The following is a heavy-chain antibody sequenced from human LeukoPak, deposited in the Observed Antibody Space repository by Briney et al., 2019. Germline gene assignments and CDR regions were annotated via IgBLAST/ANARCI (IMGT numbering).Heavy chain of an antibody. V-gene: IGHV4-31*03. CDR2: IYYSGST. D-gene: IGHD3-22*01. CDR3: ASFNTMIATGYFDL. Sequence: PSETLSLTCTVSGGSISSGGYYWSWIRQHPGKGLEWIGYIYYSGSTYYNPSLKSRVTISVDTSKNQFSLKLSSVTAADTAVYYCASFNTMIATGYFDLWGRGTLVTVSS. CDR1: GGSISSGGYY. J-gene: IGHJ2*01.